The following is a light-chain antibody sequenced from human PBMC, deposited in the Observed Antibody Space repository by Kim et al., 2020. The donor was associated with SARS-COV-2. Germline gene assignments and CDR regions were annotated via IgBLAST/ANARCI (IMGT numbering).Light chain of an antibody. J-gene: IGKJ4*01. Sequence: EIVLTQSPATLSLSPGERATRSCRASQSVSSYLAWYQQKPGQAPRLLIYDASNRATGIPARFSGSGSGTDFTLTIGSLEPEDFAAYYCQQRGNWPLTFGGGTKVDIK. CDR2: DAS. CDR3: QQRGNWPLT. V-gene: IGKV3-11*01. CDR1: QSVSSY.